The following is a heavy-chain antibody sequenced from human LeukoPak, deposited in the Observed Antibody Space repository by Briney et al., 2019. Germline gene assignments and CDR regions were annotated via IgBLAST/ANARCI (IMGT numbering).Heavy chain of an antibody. CDR2: ITSSGTTT. CDR1: GFTFNSYE. CDR3: ARGNAFGTYFYMDL. J-gene: IGHJ6*03. D-gene: IGHD3-16*01. Sequence: PGGSLRLSCAASGFTFNSYEINWVRQAPGKGLEWVSYITSSGTTTSYTDSVKGRFTISRDNAKNSVYLQMNSLRDEDTAVYYCARGNAFGTYFYMDLWGKGTTVTISS. V-gene: IGHV3-48*03.